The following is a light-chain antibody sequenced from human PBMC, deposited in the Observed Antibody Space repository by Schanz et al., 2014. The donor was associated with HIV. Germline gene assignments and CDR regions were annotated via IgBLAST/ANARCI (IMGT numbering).Light chain of an antibody. CDR2: DVN. V-gene: IGLV2-8*01. CDR1: SSDFRNYNY. J-gene: IGLJ2*01. CDR3: SSYAGSNSPHVV. Sequence: QSVLTQPPSASGSPGQSVTISCTGTSSDFRNYNYVSWFQHHPGKAPKLMFYDVNQRPSGVPDRFSGSKSGNTASLTVSGLQAEDEAYYYCSSYAGSNSPHVVFGGGTKLT.